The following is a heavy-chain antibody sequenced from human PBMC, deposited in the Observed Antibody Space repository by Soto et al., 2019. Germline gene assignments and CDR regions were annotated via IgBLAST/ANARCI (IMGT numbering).Heavy chain of an antibody. CDR1: GFTFSDYY. Sequence: GGSLRLSCVGSGFTFSDYYMSWVRQAPGKGLEWLSYSSNSGTYTKYAGSVKGRFSVSRDNAKNSLHLQINSLRGEDTAVYYCARSGDNYNVLDYWGQGTPVTVSS. CDR2: SSNSGTYT. D-gene: IGHD3-10*02. J-gene: IGHJ4*02. CDR3: ARSGDNYNVLDY. V-gene: IGHV3-11*06.